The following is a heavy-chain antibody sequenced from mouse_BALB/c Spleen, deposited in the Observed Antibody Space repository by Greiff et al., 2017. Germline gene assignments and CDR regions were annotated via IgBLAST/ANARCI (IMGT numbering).Heavy chain of an antibody. CDR3: ARWDDGYSYYAMDY. Sequence: VQLQQSGPELVKPGASVKISCKASGYSFTGYYMHWVKQSHVKSLEWIGRINPYNGATSYNQNFKDKASLTVDKSSSTAYMELHSLTSEDSAVYYCARWDDGYSYYAMDYWGQGTSVTVSS. J-gene: IGHJ4*01. CDR1: GYSFTGYY. V-gene: IGHV1-31*01. CDR2: INPYNGAT. D-gene: IGHD2-3*01.